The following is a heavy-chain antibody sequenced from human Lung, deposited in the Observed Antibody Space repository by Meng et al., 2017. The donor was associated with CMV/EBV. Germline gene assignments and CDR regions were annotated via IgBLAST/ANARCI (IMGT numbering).Heavy chain of an antibody. CDR2: VSGSGDNR. V-gene: IGHV3-23*01. CDR3: AKDRNIVTTSFDS. CDR1: GFTFSAFA. Sequence: GGSLRLXXAASGFTFSAFAMSWVRQAPGKGLEWVSSVSGSGDNRYYADSVKGRFTMSRDNSKKTLYLEMNSLRAEDTALYYCAKDRNIVTTSFDSWGQGTXVPVAS. D-gene: IGHD5-12*01. J-gene: IGHJ4*02.